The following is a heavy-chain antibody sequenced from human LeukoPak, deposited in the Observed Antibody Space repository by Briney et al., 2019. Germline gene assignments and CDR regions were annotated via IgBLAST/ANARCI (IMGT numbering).Heavy chain of an antibody. D-gene: IGHD1-26*01. V-gene: IGHV3-21*06. CDR3: ARERSGPAVRAHNWFDP. J-gene: IGHJ5*01. Sequence: PGGSLRLSCVGSGFTFSGYNIDWVRQAPGKGLEWLSSISSSSRSIYYADSLKGRITISRDNTKNSVFLQMSGLRVDDTAVYYCARERSGPAVRAHNWFDPWGRGTLVIVSS. CDR1: GFTFSGYN. CDR2: ISSSSRSI.